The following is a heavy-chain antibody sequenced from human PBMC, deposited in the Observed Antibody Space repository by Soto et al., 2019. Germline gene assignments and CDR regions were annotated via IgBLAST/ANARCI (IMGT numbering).Heavy chain of an antibody. CDR3: ARAKAVVIAALDI. V-gene: IGHV3-23*01. CDR1: GFMLNNSA. D-gene: IGHD2-21*01. J-gene: IGHJ3*02. Sequence: EVELLESGGGLVQPGGSLRLSCKAPGFMLNNSAMTWFRQAPGRGLRGVARLSDKGVSRGGTYYADSVKGRFTISRDNSKNTLYLQLDSLTGADTAVYYCARAKAVVIAALDIWGQGTMVTVSS. CDR2: LSDKGVSRGGT.